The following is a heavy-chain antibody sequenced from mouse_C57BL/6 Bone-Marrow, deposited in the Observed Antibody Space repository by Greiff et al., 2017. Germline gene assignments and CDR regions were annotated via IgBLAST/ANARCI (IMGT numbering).Heavy chain of an antibody. CDR1: GFNIKDDY. D-gene: IGHD2-2*01. CDR3: TTKGYDGGWYFDV. Sequence: EVQLQQSGAELVRPGASVKLSCTASGFNIKDDYMHWVKQRPEQGLEWIGWIDPENGDTEYASQFQGKATITADTSSNTAYLQLSSLTAEDTAVYYCTTKGYDGGWYFDVWGTGTTVTVSS. CDR2: IDPENGDT. V-gene: IGHV14-4*01. J-gene: IGHJ1*03.